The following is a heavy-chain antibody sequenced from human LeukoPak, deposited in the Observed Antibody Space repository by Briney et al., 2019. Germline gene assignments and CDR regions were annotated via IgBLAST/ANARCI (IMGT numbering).Heavy chain of an antibody. CDR2: ISSTSSTT. J-gene: IGHJ4*02. V-gene: IGHV3-48*01. D-gene: IGHD2-21*02. CDR3: AREGPELAYCGGDCYIPDY. CDR1: GFTFTAYA. Sequence: GGSLRLSCVASGFTFTAYAMNWVRQAPGKGLEWVSYISSTSSTTYYADSVKGRFTISRDTARNSLSLQMNSLRAEDTAVYYCAREGPELAYCGGDCYIPDYWGQGTLVTVSS.